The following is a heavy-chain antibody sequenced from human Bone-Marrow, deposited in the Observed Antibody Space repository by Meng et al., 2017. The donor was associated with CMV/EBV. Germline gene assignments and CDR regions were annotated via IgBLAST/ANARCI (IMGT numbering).Heavy chain of an antibody. J-gene: IGHJ4*02. V-gene: IGHV1-2*02. D-gene: IGHD6-6*01. CDR3: ARSLRRSSSSSAGFDY. Sequence: ASVKVSCKASGYTLTGHYMHWVRQAPGQGLEWMGYIDPNSGGTNYAQKFQGRVTMTRDTSISTAYMELSRLRSDDTAVYYCARSLRRSSSSSAGFDYWGEGTLVTVSS. CDR1: GYTLTGHY. CDR2: IDPNSGGT.